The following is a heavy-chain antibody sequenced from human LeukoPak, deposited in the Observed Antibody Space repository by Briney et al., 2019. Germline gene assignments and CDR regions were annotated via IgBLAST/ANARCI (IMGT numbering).Heavy chain of an antibody. J-gene: IGHJ6*02. CDR3: ARDRTNYDFWSGYTYGMDV. V-gene: IGHV3-53*01. CDR2: IYSGGST. D-gene: IGHD3-3*01. Sequence: ETLSLTCTVSGGSISSGGYYWSWVRQAPGKGLEWVSVIYSGGSTYYADSVKGRFTISRDNSKNTLYLQMNSLRAEDTAVYYCARDRTNYDFWSGYTYGMDVWGQGTTVTVSS. CDR1: GGSISSGGYY.